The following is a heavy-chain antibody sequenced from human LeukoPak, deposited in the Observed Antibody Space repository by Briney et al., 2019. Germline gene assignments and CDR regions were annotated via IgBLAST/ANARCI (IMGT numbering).Heavy chain of an antibody. Sequence: SETLSLTCTVSGGSISSSSYYWGWIRQPPGKGLEWIGSIYYSGSTYYNPSLKSRVTISVDTSKNQFSLKLSSVTAADTAVYYCARAPLSGWMFFDYWGQGTLVTVSS. CDR3: ARAPLSGWMFFDY. CDR2: IYYSGST. J-gene: IGHJ4*02. V-gene: IGHV4-39*01. CDR1: GGSISSSSYY. D-gene: IGHD6-19*01.